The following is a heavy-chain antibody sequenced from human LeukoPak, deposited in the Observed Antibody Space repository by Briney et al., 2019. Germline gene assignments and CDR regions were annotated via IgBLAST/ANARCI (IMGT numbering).Heavy chain of an antibody. CDR2: IKAGNGDT. CDR3: MGDDCGDTCYPGGY. J-gene: IGHJ4*02. D-gene: IGHD2-21*01. V-gene: IGHV1-3*01. Sequence: ASVKISCKASGYSFTNYVVHWVRQAPGQRPEWMGRIKAGNGDTKYSPNFQDRVTITRDTSANTVYVELSSLTSEDTALYYCMGDDCGDTCYPGGYWGQGTLVTVSS. CDR1: GYSFTNYV.